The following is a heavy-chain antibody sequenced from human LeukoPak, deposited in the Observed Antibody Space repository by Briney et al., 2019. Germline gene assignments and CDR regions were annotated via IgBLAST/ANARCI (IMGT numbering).Heavy chain of an antibody. V-gene: IGHV4-31*03. D-gene: IGHD3-22*01. CDR3: ARFRYYYDSSGLGRNY. CDR1: GGSITSSTSY. J-gene: IGHJ4*02. Sequence: SETLSLTCTVSGGSITSSTSYWGWIRQPPGKGLEWIGYIYYSGSTYYNPSLKSRVTISVDTSKNQFSLKLSSVTAADTAVYYCARFRYYYDSSGLGRNYWGQGTLVTVSS. CDR2: IYYSGST.